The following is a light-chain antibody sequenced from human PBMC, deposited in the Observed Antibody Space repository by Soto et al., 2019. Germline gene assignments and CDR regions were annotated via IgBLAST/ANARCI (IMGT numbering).Light chain of an antibody. CDR2: DVS. J-gene: IGLJ1*01. CDR1: SSDVGGYKY. Sequence: QCPLTQPASVSGSPGQSITISCTGTSSDVGGYKYVSWYQQDPGKAPKLMIYDVSNRPSGVSNRFSGSKSGNTASLTISGLQAEDEADYYCSSYTSSSTLVFGTGTKVTVL. CDR3: SSYTSSSTLV. V-gene: IGLV2-14*01.